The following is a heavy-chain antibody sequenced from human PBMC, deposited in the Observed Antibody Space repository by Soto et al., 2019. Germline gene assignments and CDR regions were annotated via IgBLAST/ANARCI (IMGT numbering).Heavy chain of an antibody. Sequence: SETLSLTCAVSGGSISSGGYSWSWIRQPPGKGLEWIGYIYHSGSTYYNPSLKSRVTISVDRSKNQFSLKLSSVTAADTAVYYCARVPNVDTAMDHPNYYYYYGMDVWGQGTTVTVSS. V-gene: IGHV4-30-2*01. CDR3: ARVPNVDTAMDHPNYYYYYGMDV. D-gene: IGHD5-18*01. J-gene: IGHJ6*02. CDR1: GGSISSGGYS. CDR2: IYHSGST.